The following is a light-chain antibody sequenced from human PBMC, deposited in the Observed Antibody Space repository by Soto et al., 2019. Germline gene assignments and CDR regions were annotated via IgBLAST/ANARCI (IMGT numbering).Light chain of an antibody. CDR3: SSYPTSRPHGV. CDR2: DVS. Sequence: QSALTQPASVSGSPGQSITISCTGTSSDVGGYNYVSWYQQHPGKAPKLMIYDVSNRPSGVSNRFSGSKSGNTASLTISGLQAEDEADYYCSSYPTSRPHGVFGGGTKLTVL. V-gene: IGLV2-14*01. J-gene: IGLJ2*01. CDR1: SSDVGGYNY.